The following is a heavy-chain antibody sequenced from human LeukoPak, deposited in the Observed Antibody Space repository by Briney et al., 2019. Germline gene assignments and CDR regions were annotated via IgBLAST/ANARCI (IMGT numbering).Heavy chain of an antibody. CDR2: ISSDGSNE. CDR3: AGDPNRSYFGH. D-gene: IGHD1-14*01. Sequence: LSGGSLRLSCAASGFAFSTYSMHWVRQAPGKGLEWLALISSDGSNENFADSVKGRFTISRDNSKNTLYLQMNSLRSEDTAIYYCAGDPNRSYFGHWGQGTLVTVSS. J-gene: IGHJ4*02. V-gene: IGHV3-30*01. CDR1: GFAFSTYS.